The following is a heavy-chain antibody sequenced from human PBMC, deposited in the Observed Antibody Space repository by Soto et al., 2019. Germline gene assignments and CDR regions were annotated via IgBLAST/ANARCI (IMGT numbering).Heavy chain of an antibody. CDR3: ARRYSGTEDDNWFDP. V-gene: IGHV4-4*02. CDR2: IYHTGST. CDR1: GGSVTNNNY. Sequence: PSETLSLTCAVSGGSVTNNNYWGRVRQPPGKGLEWIGEIYHTGSTNYNPSLKSRVTISVDTSKNQFSLKLSSVTAADTALYYCARRYSGTEDDNWFDPWGQGTLVTVSS. J-gene: IGHJ5*02. D-gene: IGHD1-26*01.